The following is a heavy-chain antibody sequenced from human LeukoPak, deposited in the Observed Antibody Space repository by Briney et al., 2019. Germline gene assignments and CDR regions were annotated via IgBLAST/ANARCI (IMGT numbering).Heavy chain of an antibody. J-gene: IGHJ4*02. V-gene: IGHV3-21*01. CDR3: ARDPQPPYSSSGYFDY. CDR1: GFTFSSYS. D-gene: IGHD6-6*01. Sequence: SGGSLRLSCAASGFTFSSYSMNWVRQAPGKGLEWVSSISSSSSYIYYADSVKGRFTISRDNAKNSLYLQMNSLRAEDTAVYYCARDPQPPYSSSGYFDYWGQGTLVTVSS. CDR2: ISSSSSYI.